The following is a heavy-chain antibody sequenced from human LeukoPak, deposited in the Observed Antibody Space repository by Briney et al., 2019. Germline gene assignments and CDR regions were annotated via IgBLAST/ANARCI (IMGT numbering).Heavy chain of an antibody. CDR1: GYSISSEYY. CDR3: ARNKSTVTRSRHYAFDF. V-gene: IGHV4-38-2*01. CDR2: IYQSVST. D-gene: IGHD4-17*01. Sequence: SETLSLTCAVSGYSISSEYYWSWTRQPSGKGLEWIGSIYQSVSTYYNPSLKSLVTISVDTSKNQFSLKLSSVTAADTAVYYCARNKSTVTRSRHYAFDFGGRGTMVTVSS. J-gene: IGHJ3*01.